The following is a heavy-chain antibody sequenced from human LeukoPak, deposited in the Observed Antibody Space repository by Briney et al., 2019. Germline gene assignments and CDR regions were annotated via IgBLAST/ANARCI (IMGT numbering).Heavy chain of an antibody. CDR3: ARGDSSGFH. Sequence: GGSLRLSCAASGFTFSSYEMNWVRQAPGKGLEWVSYISSSGSTIYYADSVKGRFTISRDNAKNSLYLQTNSLRAEDTAVYYCARGDSSGFHWGQGTLVTVSS. J-gene: IGHJ4*02. CDR2: ISSSGSTI. V-gene: IGHV3-48*03. CDR1: GFTFSSYE. D-gene: IGHD6-19*01.